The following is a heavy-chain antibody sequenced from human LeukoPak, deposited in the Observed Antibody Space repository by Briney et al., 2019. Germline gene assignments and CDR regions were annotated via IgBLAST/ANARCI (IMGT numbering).Heavy chain of an antibody. CDR2: IYTTGTT. D-gene: IGHD3-10*01. CDR1: DTSINTYY. Sequence: PSETLSLTCTVSDTSINTYYWSWIRQPAGKGLEWIGHIYTTGTTYYNPSLKSRVTISVDTSKNQFSLKLSSVTAADTAVYYCARTRYYYNSRSYGAPYYFDYWGQGTPVTVSS. J-gene: IGHJ4*02. V-gene: IGHV4-4*08. CDR3: ARTRYYYNSRSYGAPYYFDY.